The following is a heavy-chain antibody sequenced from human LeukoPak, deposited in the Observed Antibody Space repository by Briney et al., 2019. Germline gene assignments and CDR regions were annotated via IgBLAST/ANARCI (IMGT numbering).Heavy chain of an antibody. J-gene: IGHJ4*02. D-gene: IGHD6-13*01. CDR1: GYSISSGYY. Sequence: SETLSLTCAVSGYSISSGYYWGWIRQPPGKGLEWIGSIYHSGSTYYNPSLKSRVTISVDTSKNQFSLKLSSVTAADTAVYYCARVRQQLGHYFDYWGQGTLVTVSP. CDR3: ARVRQQLGHYFDY. CDR2: IYHSGST. V-gene: IGHV4-38-2*01.